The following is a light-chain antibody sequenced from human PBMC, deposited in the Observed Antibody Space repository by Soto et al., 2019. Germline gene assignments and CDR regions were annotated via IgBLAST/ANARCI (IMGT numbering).Light chain of an antibody. V-gene: IGLV2-8*01. CDR2: EVT. Sequence: QSALTQPASVSGSPGQSITISCTGTNSDVGGYDLVSWYQQHPGKAPKLMIYEVTKRPSGVPDHFSGSKSGNTASLTVSGLQAEDEADYYCSSYAGNNIVIFGGGTKLTVL. CDR1: NSDVGGYDL. CDR3: SSYAGNNIVI. J-gene: IGLJ2*01.